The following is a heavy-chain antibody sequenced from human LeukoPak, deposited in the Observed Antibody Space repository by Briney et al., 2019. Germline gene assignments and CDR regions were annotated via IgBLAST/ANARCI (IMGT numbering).Heavy chain of an antibody. CDR1: GGSFSGYY. J-gene: IGHJ1*01. D-gene: IGHD2-15*01. CDR2: INHSGST. CDR3: AREGCSGGSCFDGGYFQH. Sequence: SETLSLTCAVYGGSFSGYYWSWIRQPPGKGLEWIGEINHSGSTNYNPSLKSRVTISVDTSKNQFSLKLSSVTAADTAVYYCAREGCSGGSCFDGGYFQHWGQGTLVTVSS. V-gene: IGHV4-34*01.